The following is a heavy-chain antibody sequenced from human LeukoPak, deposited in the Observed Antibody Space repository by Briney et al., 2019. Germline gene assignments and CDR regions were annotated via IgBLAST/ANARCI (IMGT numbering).Heavy chain of an antibody. Sequence: SETLSLTCNVSGDSFSRYYWNWIRQPPGKRLEWIGCIYNSGTIKYNPSLRSRAAISIDTSKDQFSLQLSSVTAADTAVYYCARGGTYYYGSGSYYKRSQNWYFDLWGRGTLVTVSS. D-gene: IGHD3-10*01. V-gene: IGHV4-59*01. CDR2: IYNSGTI. CDR1: GDSFSRYY. J-gene: IGHJ2*01. CDR3: ARGGTYYYGSGSYYKRSQNWYFDL.